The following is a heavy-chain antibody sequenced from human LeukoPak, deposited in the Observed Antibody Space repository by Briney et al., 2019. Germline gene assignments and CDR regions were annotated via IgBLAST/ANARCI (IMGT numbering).Heavy chain of an antibody. CDR3: ARGDSGPLFDC. Sequence: LSLTCTVSGGSISSSSYYWGWIRQAPGKGPEWVAVISYDGSNKYYADSVKGRFTISRDNSKNTLHLQMNSLRAEDTAVYYCARGDSGPLFDCWGQGTLVTVSS. CDR1: GGSISSSS. V-gene: IGHV3-30*03. CDR2: ISYDGSNK. D-gene: IGHD1-26*01. J-gene: IGHJ4*02.